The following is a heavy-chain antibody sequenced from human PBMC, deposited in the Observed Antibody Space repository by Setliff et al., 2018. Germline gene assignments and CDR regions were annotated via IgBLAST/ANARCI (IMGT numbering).Heavy chain of an antibody. Sequence: GESLKISCKGSGYSFTVYWIGWVRQMPGEGLEWMGIIHPSNSDTVYSPSFQGQVTISADRSITTAYLQWSSLKASDTAIYYCARNRVALYDAFDIWGQGTMVTVSS. CDR3: ARNRVALYDAFDI. V-gene: IGHV5-51*01. CDR2: IHPSNSDT. CDR1: GYSFTVYW. D-gene: IGHD5-12*01. J-gene: IGHJ3*02.